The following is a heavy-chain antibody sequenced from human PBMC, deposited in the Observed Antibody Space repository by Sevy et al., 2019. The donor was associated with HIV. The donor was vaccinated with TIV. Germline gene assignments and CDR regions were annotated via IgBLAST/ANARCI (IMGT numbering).Heavy chain of an antibody. CDR3: ARGDYYGSLYYFDY. Sequence: GGSLRLSCAASGFTFNYHFMNWVRQLPGKGLEWVSYISSASSYINYSDSVMVRFTISRDNAKNLMFLEINNLRPENSAVYFCARGDYYGSLYYFDYWGQGTLVTVSS. CDR2: ISSASSYI. CDR1: GFTFNYHF. J-gene: IGHJ4*02. D-gene: IGHD3-10*01. V-gene: IGHV3-21*06.